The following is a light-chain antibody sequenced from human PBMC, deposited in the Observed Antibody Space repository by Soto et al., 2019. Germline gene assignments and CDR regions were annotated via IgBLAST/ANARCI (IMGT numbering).Light chain of an antibody. CDR1: SSDVGGYNY. J-gene: IGLJ1*01. Sequence: QSALTQPRSVSGSPGQSVTISCTGTSSDVGGYNYVSWYQQHPGKAPKLMIYDVSRRPSGVPDRFSGSKSGNTASLTISGLQAEDEADYCCCSYAGSYSYVFCSGTKVTVL. CDR3: CSYAGSYSYV. CDR2: DVS. V-gene: IGLV2-11*01.